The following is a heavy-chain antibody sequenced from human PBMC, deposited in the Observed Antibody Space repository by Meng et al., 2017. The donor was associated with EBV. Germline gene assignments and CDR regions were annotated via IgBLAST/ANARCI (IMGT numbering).Heavy chain of an antibody. CDR1: GYTFTSYY. Sequence: QGQLGQSGAEVKKPGASVKVSCKASGYTFTSYYLHWVRQAPGQGLEWMGIIIPAGGNTNYAQKFRSRFTMTRDTSTSTVYMDLSILTSEDTAVYYCVRELVGGTFDYWGQGTLVTVSS. D-gene: IGHD1/OR15-1a*01. V-gene: IGHV1-46*01. CDR3: VRELVGGTFDY. J-gene: IGHJ4*02. CDR2: IIPAGGNT.